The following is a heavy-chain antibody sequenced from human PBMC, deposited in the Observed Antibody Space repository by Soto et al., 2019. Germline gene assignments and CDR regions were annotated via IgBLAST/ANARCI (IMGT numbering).Heavy chain of an antibody. CDR1: GGGNLRDYR. J-gene: IGHJ4*02. Sequence: QVQLVQSGAEVKEPGSSVKVSCKASGGGNLRDYRTTWVRRAPGQGLEWMGGIIPKLGSANYAQNFQGRVTITADESTTTSYRNLRSLSSDATAVYYWARGVDGSNFGAVYWGQGPRSPSPQ. CDR2: IIPKLGSA. V-gene: IGHV1-69*01. D-gene: IGHD3-10*01. CDR3: ARGVDGSNFGAVY.